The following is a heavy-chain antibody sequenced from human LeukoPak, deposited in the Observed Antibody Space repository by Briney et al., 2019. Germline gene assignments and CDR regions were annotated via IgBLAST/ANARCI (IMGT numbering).Heavy chain of an antibody. CDR3: ARGRQYYYDSSGYAYYYYMDV. CDR1: GGSISSYY. D-gene: IGHD3-22*01. CDR2: IYTSGST. J-gene: IGHJ6*03. V-gene: IGHV4-4*07. Sequence: SETLSLTCTVSGGSISSYYWSWIRQPAGKGLEWIGRIYTSGSTNYNPSLKSRVTMSVDTSKNQFSLKLSSVTAADTAVYYCARGRQYYYDSSGYAYYYYMDVWGKGTTVTVSS.